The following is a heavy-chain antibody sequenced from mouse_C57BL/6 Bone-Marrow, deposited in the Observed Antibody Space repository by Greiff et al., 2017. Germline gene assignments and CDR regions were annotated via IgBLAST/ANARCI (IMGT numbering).Heavy chain of an antibody. CDR2: IYPGNSDT. J-gene: IGHJ1*03. V-gene: IGHV1-5*01. CDR3: TKDYYGSSYPWYFDV. CDR1: GYTFTSYW. D-gene: IGHD1-1*01. Sequence: VQLQQSGTVLARPGASVKMSCKTSGYTFTSYWMHWVKQRPGQGLEWIGAIYPGNSDTSYNQKFKGKAKLTAVTSASTAYMELSSLTNEDSAVXYCTKDYYGSSYPWYFDVWGTGTTVTVSS.